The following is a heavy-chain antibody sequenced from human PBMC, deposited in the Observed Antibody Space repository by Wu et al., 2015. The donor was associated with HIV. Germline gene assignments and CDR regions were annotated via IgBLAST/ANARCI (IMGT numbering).Heavy chain of an antibody. J-gene: IGHJ5*02. CDR2: IIPLFGTA. V-gene: IGHV1-69*05. CDR1: GNTFNA. D-gene: IGHD2-15*01. Sequence: QVHLVQSGAEVKKPGSSVKISCKASGNTFNAVNWVRQAPGQGLEWMGGIIPLFGTANYAQKFQGRVTITTDESTSTAYMELSSLRSEDTAVYYCAREVGCSGGSCYSRWFDPGAREPWSPSPQ. CDR3: AREVGCSGGSCYSRWFDP.